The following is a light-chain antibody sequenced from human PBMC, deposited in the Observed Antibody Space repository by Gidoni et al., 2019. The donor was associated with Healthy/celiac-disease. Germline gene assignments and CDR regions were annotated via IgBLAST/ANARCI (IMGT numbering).Light chain of an antibody. CDR2: DVS. CDR3: SSYTSSSTLVV. J-gene: IGLJ2*01. V-gene: IGLV2-14*03. Sequence: QSALTQPASVSGSPGQSITISCTGTISDVGGYNYVSLYKQHPGKAPKLMIYDVSNRPSGVANRFSGSKSGNTASLTISGLQAEDEADYYCSSYTSSSTLVVFGGGTKLTVL. CDR1: ISDVGGYNY.